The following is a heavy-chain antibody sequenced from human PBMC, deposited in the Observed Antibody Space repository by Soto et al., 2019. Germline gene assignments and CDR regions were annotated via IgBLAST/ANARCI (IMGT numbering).Heavy chain of an antibody. J-gene: IGHJ4*02. D-gene: IGHD4-4*01. CDR1: GYTFTSYA. Sequence: QVQLVQSGAEEKKPGASVKVSCKASGYTFTSYAMHWVRQAPGQRLEWMGWINTGNGNTKYSQNFQGRVTIIRDTSASTVYMELSSLRSEDTAVYYCARDPTATVTSDMGYWGQGTLVTVSS. V-gene: IGHV1-3*05. CDR3: ARDPTATVTSDMGY. CDR2: INTGNGNT.